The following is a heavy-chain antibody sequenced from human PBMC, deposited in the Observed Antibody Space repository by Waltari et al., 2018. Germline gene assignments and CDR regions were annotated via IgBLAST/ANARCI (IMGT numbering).Heavy chain of an antibody. Sequence: QVQLQQWGAGLLKPSETLSLTCAVYGGSFSGYYWSWIRQPPGKGLEWIGEINHSGSTNYNPSLKSRVTISVDTSKNQFSLKLSSVTAADTAVYYCARKTTRSLGRWGQGTLVTVSS. CDR2: INHSGST. V-gene: IGHV4-34*01. J-gene: IGHJ4*02. CDR3: ARKTTRSLGR. D-gene: IGHD1-1*01. CDR1: GGSFSGYY.